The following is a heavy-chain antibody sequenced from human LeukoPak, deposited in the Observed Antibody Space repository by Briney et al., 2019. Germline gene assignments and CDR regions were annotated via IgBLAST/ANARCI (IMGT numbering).Heavy chain of an antibody. CDR2: ISTTSSFT. J-gene: IGHJ5*02. CDR3: ARDWSPNWFDP. CDR1: GFTFSDHY. Sequence: GGSLRLSCAASGFTFSDHYMSWIRQAPGKGLEWISYISTTSSFTNFADSVKGRFIISRDNAKKSLYLEMNSLRVEDTAVYYCARDWSPNWFDPWGQGTLVTVSS. V-gene: IGHV3-11*06.